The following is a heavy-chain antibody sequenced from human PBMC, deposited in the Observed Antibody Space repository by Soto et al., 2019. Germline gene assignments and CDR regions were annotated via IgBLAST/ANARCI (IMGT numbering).Heavy chain of an antibody. CDR3: VSWVSAHFDY. CDR2: ISSNGANT. D-gene: IGHD2-8*01. CDR1: GFTFDSPYSHG. J-gene: IGHJ4*01. V-gene: IGHV3-23*01. Sequence: PGGSLRLSCAASGFTFDSPYSHGMSWVRQSPGKGPEWVSTISSNGANTHYAESVKGRFTISKDASRNTVHPHMNSLRAEDTATYFCVSWVSAHFDYWGQGTPVTVSS.